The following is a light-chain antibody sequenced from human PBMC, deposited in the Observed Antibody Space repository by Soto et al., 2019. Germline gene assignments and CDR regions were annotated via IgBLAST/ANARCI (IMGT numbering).Light chain of an antibody. V-gene: IGKV3-20*01. J-gene: IGKJ2*01. CDR1: QSVSSSY. CDR2: GAS. CDR3: QQYGSSPPYT. Sequence: EIVLTQSPGTLSLSPGERATLSCRASQSVSSSYLAWYQQRPGQAPRLLIYGASSRATGIPDRFSGSGSVTHFTLTISRLEPEDFAVYYCQQYGSSPPYTFGQGTKLEIK.